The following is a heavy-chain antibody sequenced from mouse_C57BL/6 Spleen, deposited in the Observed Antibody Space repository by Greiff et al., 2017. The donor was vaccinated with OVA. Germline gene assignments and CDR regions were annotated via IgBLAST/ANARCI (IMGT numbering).Heavy chain of an antibody. CDR2: IYPGDGDT. Sequence: QVQLQQSGPELVKPGASVKISCKASGYAFSSSWMNWVKQRPGKGLEWIGRIYPGDGDTNYNGKFKGKATLTADKSSSTAYMQLSSLTSEDSAVYFCARDYDYAQWGYWGQGTTLTVSS. J-gene: IGHJ2*01. CDR3: ARDYDYAQWGY. D-gene: IGHD2-4*01. CDR1: GYAFSSSW. V-gene: IGHV1-82*01.